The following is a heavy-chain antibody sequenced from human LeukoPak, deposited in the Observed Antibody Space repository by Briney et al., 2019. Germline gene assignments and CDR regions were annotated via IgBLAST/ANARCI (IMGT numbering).Heavy chain of an antibody. CDR2: FDPEDGET. Sequence: GAPVKVSCKVSGYTLTELSMHWVRQAPGKGLEWMGGFDPEDGETIYAQKFQGRVTMTEDTSTDTAYMELSSLRSEDTAVYYCATTMVRGVTYTFDYWGQGTLVTVSS. CDR3: ATTMVRGVTYTFDY. J-gene: IGHJ4*02. V-gene: IGHV1-24*01. CDR1: GYTLTELS. D-gene: IGHD3-10*01.